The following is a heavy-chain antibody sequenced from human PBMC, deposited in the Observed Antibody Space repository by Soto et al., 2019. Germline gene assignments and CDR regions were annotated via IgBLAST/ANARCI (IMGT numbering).Heavy chain of an antibody. Sequence: QVQLVESGGGVVQPGRSLRLSCAASGFTFSSYAMHWVRQAPGKGLEWVAVISYDGSNKYYADSVKGRFTISRDNSKNTLYLQMNSLRAEDTAVYYCAREGQQLELSDYYGMDVWGQGTTVTVSS. CDR2: ISYDGSNK. CDR3: AREGQQLELSDYYGMDV. CDR1: GFTFSSYA. D-gene: IGHD1-1*01. J-gene: IGHJ6*02. V-gene: IGHV3-30-3*01.